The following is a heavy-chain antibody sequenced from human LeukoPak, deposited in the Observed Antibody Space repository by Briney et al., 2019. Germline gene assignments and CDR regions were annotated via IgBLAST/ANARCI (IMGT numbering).Heavy chain of an antibody. V-gene: IGHV3-53*01. J-gene: IGHJ4*02. D-gene: IGHD5-18*01. CDR1: GFTVSSNY. CDR2: IYSDGRI. CDR3: ARESGYSYGLAGFSDY. Sequence: PGGSLRLSCAASGFTVSSNYMSWVRQAPGKGLEWVSVIYSDGRIHYADSVKGRFTISRDDSKNTLYLQMNSLRAEDTAVYYCARESGYSYGLAGFSDYWGQGTLVTVSS.